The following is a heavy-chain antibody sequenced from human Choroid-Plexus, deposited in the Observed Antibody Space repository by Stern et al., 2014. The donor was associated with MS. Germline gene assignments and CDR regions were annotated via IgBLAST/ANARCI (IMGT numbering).Heavy chain of an antibody. Sequence: VQLVESGGGVVQPGRPLRLSCVASGFTLGSCAMHWVRQAPGKGLEWVAGVSYDASNKYYADSVKGRFAISRDNSQNTLYMQMSSLRPEDTAVYYCAKDRQYLTYFFDHWGQGSLVTVSS. D-gene: IGHD2/OR15-2a*01. CDR3: AKDRQYLTYFFDH. V-gene: IGHV3-30*18. J-gene: IGHJ5*02. CDR2: VSYDASNK. CDR1: GFTLGSCA.